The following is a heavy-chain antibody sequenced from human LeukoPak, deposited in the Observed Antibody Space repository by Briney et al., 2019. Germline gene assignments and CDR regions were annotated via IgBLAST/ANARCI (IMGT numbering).Heavy chain of an antibody. V-gene: IGHV3-49*04. D-gene: IGHD3-10*01. J-gene: IGHJ6*02. CDR1: GFTFGDYA. CDR2: IRSKAYGGTT. CDR3: TRVAPQVTYYYYGMDV. Sequence: PGGSLRLSCTASGFTFGDYAMSWVRQAPGKGLEWVGFIRSKAYGGTTEYAASAKGRFTISRDDSKSIAYLQMNSLKTEDTAVYYCTRVAPQVTYYYYGMDVWGQGTTVTVSS.